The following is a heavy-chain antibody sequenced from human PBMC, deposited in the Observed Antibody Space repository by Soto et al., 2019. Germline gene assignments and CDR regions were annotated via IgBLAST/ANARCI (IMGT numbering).Heavy chain of an antibody. J-gene: IGHJ5*02. CDR2: ISGSGHIT. D-gene: IGHD4-17*01. V-gene: IGHV3-23*01. Sequence: EVQLLESGGGLVQPGGSLRLSCAASGFTISTYAMSWVRQAPGKGLEWVSGISGSGHITYYADSVKGRFTISRDISKNTVYLQRSSLRAEDTAVYHCEESLRTTVSTGFWFDTWGQGTLVTVSS. CDR1: GFTISTYA. CDR3: EESLRTTVSTGFWFDT.